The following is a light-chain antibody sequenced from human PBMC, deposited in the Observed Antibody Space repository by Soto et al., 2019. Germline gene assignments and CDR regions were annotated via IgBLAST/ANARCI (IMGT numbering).Light chain of an antibody. CDR2: ATS. J-gene: IGKJ4*01. V-gene: IGKV3-20*01. Sequence: DIVLTQSPGTLSLSPGQRATLSCRASQSVSSNFLAWYQQEPGQAPRLLIYATSTRATGIPDRFSGSGSGTDFTLTISRLEPEDFAVYYCQQYGSSRLTFGGGTKWIS. CDR3: QQYGSSRLT. CDR1: QSVSSNF.